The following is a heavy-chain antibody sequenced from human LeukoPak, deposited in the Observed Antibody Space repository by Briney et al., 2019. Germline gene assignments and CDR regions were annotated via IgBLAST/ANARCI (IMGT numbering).Heavy chain of an antibody. D-gene: IGHD5-18*01. CDR3: ARPRGYSYGTYFDY. J-gene: IGHJ4*02. CDR1: GYLFTHYW. V-gene: IGHV5-51*01. CDR2: IYPDDSDI. Sequence: GESLKISCQGSGYLFTHYWIAWVRQMPGRGLEWMGIIYPDDSDIRYSPSFQGQVTISADKSISTAYLQWSSLKASDTAMYYCARPRGYSYGTYFDYWGRGTLVTVSS.